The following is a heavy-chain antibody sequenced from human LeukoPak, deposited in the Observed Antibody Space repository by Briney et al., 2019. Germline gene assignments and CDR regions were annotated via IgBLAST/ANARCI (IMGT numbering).Heavy chain of an antibody. CDR3: AKASELGDYPNYYYYGMDV. V-gene: IGHV3-23*01. CDR1: GFTFSSYA. CDR2: ISYNGGSR. J-gene: IGHJ6*02. D-gene: IGHD1-7*01. Sequence: GGSLRLSCAASGFTFSSYAINWVRQAPGKGLEWVSGISYNGGSRFYADSVKGRFTISRDNSKNTVFLQMNGLRGDDTAVYYCAKASELGDYPNYYYYGMDVWGQGTTVTVSS.